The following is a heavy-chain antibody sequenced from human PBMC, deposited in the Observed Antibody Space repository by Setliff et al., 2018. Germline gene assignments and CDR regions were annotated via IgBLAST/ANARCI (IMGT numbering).Heavy chain of an antibody. CDR1: GYTFTDYY. D-gene: IGHD5-18*01. CDR2: TIPIFGST. V-gene: IGHV1-69*05. Sequence: ASVKVSCKASGYTFTDYYFHWVRQAPGQGLEWMGGTIPIFGSTNYAQKFQDRVTIITDESTSTAYMELRSLRTEDTAVYYCAREGVDTRSSTDYRYYMDVWGKGTTVTVSS. CDR3: AREGVDTRSSTDYRYYMDV. J-gene: IGHJ6*03.